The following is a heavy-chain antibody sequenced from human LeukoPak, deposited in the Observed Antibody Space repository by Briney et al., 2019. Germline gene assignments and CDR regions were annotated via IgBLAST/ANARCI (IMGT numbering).Heavy chain of an antibody. CDR3: ARDGDIVVVPAAIGGIDY. CDR2: IWHDGSNK. V-gene: IGHV3-33*01. Sequence: PGGSLRLSCAASGFTFSSYGMHWVRQAPGEGLEWVAVIWHDGSNKYYADSVKGRFTISRDNSKNTLYLQMNSLRAEDTAVYYCARDGDIVVVPAAIGGIDYWGQGTLVTVSS. J-gene: IGHJ4*02. D-gene: IGHD2-2*01. CDR1: GFTFSSYG.